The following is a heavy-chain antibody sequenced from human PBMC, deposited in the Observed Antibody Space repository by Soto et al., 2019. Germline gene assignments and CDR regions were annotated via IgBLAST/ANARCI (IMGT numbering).Heavy chain of an antibody. CDR1: GFTFSSYG. D-gene: IGHD2-8*02. V-gene: IGHV3-33*01. CDR2: IWYDGSNK. Sequence: GGSLRLSCAASGFTFSSYGMHWVRQAPGKGLEWVAVIWYDGSNKYYADSVKGRFTISRDNSKNTLYLQMNSLRAEDTAVYYCARDGGVEHDAFDIWGQGTMVTVSS. CDR3: ARDGGVEHDAFDI. J-gene: IGHJ3*02.